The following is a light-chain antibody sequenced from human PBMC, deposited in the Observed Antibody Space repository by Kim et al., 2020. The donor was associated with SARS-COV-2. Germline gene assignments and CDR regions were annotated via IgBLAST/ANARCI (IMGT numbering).Light chain of an antibody. V-gene: IGKV3-15*01. CDR3: QQYNNWPRT. J-gene: IGKJ1*01. Sequence: EVVLTQSPATLSVSPGEGATLSCRASQSLSSNLAWYQKKPGQAPRLLIYGASTRATGIPARFSGSGSGTEFTLSISSLQSEDLAVYYCQQYNNWPRTFGQGTKVDIK. CDR2: GAS. CDR1: QSLSSN.